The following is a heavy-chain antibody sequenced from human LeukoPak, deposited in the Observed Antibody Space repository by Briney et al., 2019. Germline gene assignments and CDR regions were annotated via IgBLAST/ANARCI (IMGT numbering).Heavy chain of an antibody. V-gene: IGHV3-23*01. CDR1: GFTFSTYA. CDR3: AKDPPWTYYYDSRRVAAFDI. D-gene: IGHD3-22*01. CDR2: ISNRGDFT. Sequence: GGSLRLSCAASGFTFSTYAMSWVRQAPGEGLEWVSGISNRGDFTYYADSVKGRFTISRDNSKNTLYLQMNSLRAEDTAVYYCAKDPPWTYYYDSRRVAAFDIWGQGTMVTVSS. J-gene: IGHJ3*02.